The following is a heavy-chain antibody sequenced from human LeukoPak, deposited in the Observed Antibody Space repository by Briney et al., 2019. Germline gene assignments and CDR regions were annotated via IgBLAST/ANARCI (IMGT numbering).Heavy chain of an antibody. Sequence: GGSLRLSCAASGFTFDDYAMHWVRQAPGKGLEWVSGISWNSGSIGYADSVKGRFTISRDNAKNSLYLQMNSLGAEDTALYYCAKGHRYDSSGYYFGYWGQGTLVTVSS. D-gene: IGHD3-22*01. CDR2: ISWNSGSI. CDR3: AKGHRYDSSGYYFGY. V-gene: IGHV3-9*01. J-gene: IGHJ4*02. CDR1: GFTFDDYA.